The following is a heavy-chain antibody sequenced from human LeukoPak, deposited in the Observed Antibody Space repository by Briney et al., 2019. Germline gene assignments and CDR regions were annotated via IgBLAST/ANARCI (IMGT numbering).Heavy chain of an antibody. J-gene: IGHJ4*02. Sequence: GGSLRLSCVASGFTVSNKYMSWVRQAPGKGLEWVSVIYKSGGTFYSDSVKGRFTISRDYSKNTLYLQMNSLRADDTAVYYCARDSNGPAFWGQGTLVIVSS. CDR2: IYKSGGT. V-gene: IGHV3-53*01. CDR3: ARDSNGPAF. D-gene: IGHD3-22*01. CDR1: GFTVSNKY.